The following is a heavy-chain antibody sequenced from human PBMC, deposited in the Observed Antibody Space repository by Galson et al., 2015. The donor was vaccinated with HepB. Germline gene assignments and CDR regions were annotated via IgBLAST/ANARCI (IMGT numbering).Heavy chain of an antibody. CDR2: INAGNGNT. CDR3: AREWGGKGWFDP. Sequence: SVKVSCKASGYTFTSYAMHWVRQAPGQRLEWMGWINAGNGNTKYSQKFQGRVTITRDTSASTAYMELSSLRSEDTAVYYCAREWGGKGWFDPWGQGTLVTVSS. D-gene: IGHD1-1*01. V-gene: IGHV1-3*01. J-gene: IGHJ5*02. CDR1: GYTFTSYA.